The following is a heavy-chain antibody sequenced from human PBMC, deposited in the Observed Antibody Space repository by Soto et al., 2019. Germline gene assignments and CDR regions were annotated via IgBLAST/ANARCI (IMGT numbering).Heavy chain of an antibody. D-gene: IGHD2-21*02. CDR2: MNPNSGNT. Sequence: QVQLVQSGAEVKKPGASVKVSGKASGYTFTSYDINWVRQATGQGLEWMGWMNPNSGNTGYAQKFQGRVTMTRNTSISTAYMELSSLRSEDTAVYYCARGDIVVVTAKNWFDPWGQGTLVTVSS. V-gene: IGHV1-8*01. J-gene: IGHJ5*02. CDR3: ARGDIVVVTAKNWFDP. CDR1: GYTFTSYD.